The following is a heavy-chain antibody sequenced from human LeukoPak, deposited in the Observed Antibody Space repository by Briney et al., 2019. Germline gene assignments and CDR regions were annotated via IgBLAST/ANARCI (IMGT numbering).Heavy chain of an antibody. J-gene: IGHJ4*02. CDR3: AGPYSSSWYYFDY. D-gene: IGHD6-13*01. CDR1: GGSFSGYY. CDR2: INHSGST. V-gene: IGHV4-34*01. Sequence: SETLSLTCAVYGGSFSGYYWSWIRPPPGKGLEWIGEINHSGSTNYNPSLKSRVTISVDTSKNQFSLKLSSVTAADTAVYYCAGPYSSSWYYFDYWGQGTLVTVSS.